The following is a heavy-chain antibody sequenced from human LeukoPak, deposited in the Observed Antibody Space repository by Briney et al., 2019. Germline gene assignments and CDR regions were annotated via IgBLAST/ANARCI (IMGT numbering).Heavy chain of an antibody. D-gene: IGHD3-10*01. CDR2: IGGRDGST. J-gene: IGHJ4*02. V-gene: IGHV3-23*01. CDR3: AKGHYYGSGSLDY. CDR1: GFTFSSYG. Sequence: AGGSLRLSCAASGFTFSSYGMSWVRQAPRKGLEWVSAIGGRDGSTYYADSVKGRFTISRDNSKNTLYVQMNSLRAEDTAVYYCAKGHYYGSGSLDYWGQGTLVTVSS.